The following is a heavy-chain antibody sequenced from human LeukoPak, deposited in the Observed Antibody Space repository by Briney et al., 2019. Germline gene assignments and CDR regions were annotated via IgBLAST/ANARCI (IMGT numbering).Heavy chain of an antibody. CDR2: IYYSGST. CDR1: GGSISSYY. J-gene: IGHJ4*02. V-gene: IGHV4-59*12. CDR3: ARTRAYGGRPDY. Sequence: SETLSLTCTVSGGSISSYYWSWIRQPPGKGLEWIGYIYYSGSTNYNPSLKSRVTISVDTSKNQFSLKLNSVTAADTAVYYCARTRAYGGRPDYWGQGTLVTVSS. D-gene: IGHD4-23*01.